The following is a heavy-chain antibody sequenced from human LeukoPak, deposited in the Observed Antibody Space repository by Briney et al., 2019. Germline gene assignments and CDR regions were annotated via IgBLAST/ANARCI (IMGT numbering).Heavy chain of an antibody. J-gene: IGHJ4*02. CDR2: IDWDDDK. CDR3: ARMDPYDILTGYHLNFDY. V-gene: IGHV2-70*04. CDR1: GFSLSTSGMR. Sequence: SGPTLVNPTQTLTLTCTFSGFSLSTSGMRVSWIRQPPGNALEWLARIDWDDDKFYSTSLKTRLTISKDTSKNQVVLTMTNMDPVDTAMYYCARMDPYDILTGYHLNFDYWGQGTLVTVSS. D-gene: IGHD3-9*01.